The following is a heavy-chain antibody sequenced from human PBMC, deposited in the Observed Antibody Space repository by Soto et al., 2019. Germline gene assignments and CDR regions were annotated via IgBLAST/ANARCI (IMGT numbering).Heavy chain of an antibody. CDR2: IYTSGST. CDR3: ARDPVNGSIDY. J-gene: IGHJ4*02. CDR1: GGSISSYY. Sequence: SETLSFTCSVSGGSISSYYWSWIRQPAGKGLEWIGRIYTSGSTNYNPSLKSRVTMSVDTSKNQFSLKLSSVTAADTAVYYCARDPVNGSIDYWGQGTLVTVSS. V-gene: IGHV4-4*07.